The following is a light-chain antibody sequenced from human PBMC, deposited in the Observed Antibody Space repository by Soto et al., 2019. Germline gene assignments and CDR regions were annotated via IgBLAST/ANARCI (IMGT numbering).Light chain of an antibody. CDR2: NTN. CDR1: SSNIGSNT. CDR3: LLYMGSGIWV. V-gene: IGLV1-44*01. J-gene: IGLJ3*02. Sequence: QSVLTQPPSASGTPGQRVTISCSGSSSNIGSNTVNWYQQLPGTAPKLLIYNTNTRSSGVPDRFSGSILGSKAALTITGAQADDECDYYCLLYMGSGIWVFGGGTKVTVL.